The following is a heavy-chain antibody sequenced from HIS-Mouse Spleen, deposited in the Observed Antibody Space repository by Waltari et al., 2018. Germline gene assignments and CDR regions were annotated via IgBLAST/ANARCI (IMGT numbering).Heavy chain of an antibody. CDR2: IYSGGST. V-gene: IGHV3-66*01. D-gene: IGHD6-13*01. CDR3: ARDIKAAAC. J-gene: IGHJ4*02. Sequence: EVQLVASGGGLVQPGGSLRLSCAASGLPVSSSYMSGVRQAPGKGLYWVSVIYSGGSTYYADSVKGRFTISRDNSKNTLYLQMNSLRAEDTAVYYCARDIKAAACWGQGTLVTVSS. CDR1: GLPVSSSY.